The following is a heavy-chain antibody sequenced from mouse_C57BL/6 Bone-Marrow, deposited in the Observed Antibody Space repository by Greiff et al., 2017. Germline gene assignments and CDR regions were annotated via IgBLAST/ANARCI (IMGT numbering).Heavy chain of an antibody. D-gene: IGHD2-4*01. V-gene: IGHV1-61*01. Sequence: VQLQQPGAELVRPGSSVKLSCKASGYTFTSYWMDWVKQRPGQGLEWIGNIYPSDSETHYNQKFKDKATLTVDKSSSTAYMQLSSLTSEDSAVYYCAIGIYYDYHWFAYWGQGTLVTVSA. CDR3: AIGIYYDYHWFAY. J-gene: IGHJ3*01. CDR1: GYTFTSYW. CDR2: IYPSDSET.